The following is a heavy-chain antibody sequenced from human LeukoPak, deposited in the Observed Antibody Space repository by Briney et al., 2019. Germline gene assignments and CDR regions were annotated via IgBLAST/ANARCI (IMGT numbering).Heavy chain of an antibody. J-gene: IGHJ3*02. CDR3: ASHPLPGGIVVVTATGNGDAFDI. D-gene: IGHD2-21*02. Sequence: ASVKVSCRASGYSFTSHDITWVRQATGQGLEWLGWMNPNSGNTGSAQKFQGRVTMTEDTSTDTAYMELSSLRSEDTAVYYCASHPLPGGIVVVTATGNGDAFDIWGQGTMVTVSS. CDR2: MNPNSGNT. V-gene: IGHV1-8*01. CDR1: GYSFTSHD.